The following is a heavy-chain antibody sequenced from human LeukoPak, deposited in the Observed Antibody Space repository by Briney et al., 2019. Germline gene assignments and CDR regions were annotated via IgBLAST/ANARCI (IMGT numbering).Heavy chain of an antibody. J-gene: IGHJ4*02. D-gene: IGHD2-21*01. Sequence: GGSLRLSCAASGFTFTRYWMSWVRRAPGKGLEWVANINQDGSEKYYVDSVEGRFTISRDNANNSLYLQMNSLRAEDTAVYYCARDPRGPAYSDYWGQGTLVTVSS. CDR3: ARDPRGPAYSDY. CDR1: GFTFTRYW. CDR2: INQDGSEK. V-gene: IGHV3-7*04.